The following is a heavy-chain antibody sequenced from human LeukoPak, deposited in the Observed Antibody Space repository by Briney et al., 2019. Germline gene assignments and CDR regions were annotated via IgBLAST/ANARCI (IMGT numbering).Heavy chain of an antibody. Sequence: GGYLRLSCAASGFTFSSYSMNWVRQAPGKGLEWVSYISSSSSTIYCADSVKGRFTISKDNAKNSLYLQMNSLRAEDTAVYYCARNPRQLVGYWGQGTLVTVSS. CDR2: ISSSSSTI. CDR1: GFTFSSYS. D-gene: IGHD6-13*01. J-gene: IGHJ4*02. CDR3: ARNPRQLVGY. V-gene: IGHV3-48*01.